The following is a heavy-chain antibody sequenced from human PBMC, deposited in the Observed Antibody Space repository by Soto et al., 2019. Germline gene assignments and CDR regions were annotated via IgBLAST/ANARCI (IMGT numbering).Heavy chain of an antibody. V-gene: IGHV4-59*01. CDR3: ARDLGTMVRGFDY. D-gene: IGHD3-10*01. Sequence: SGTLSLTCTVSGGSISSYYWSWIRQPPGKGLEWIGYIYYSGSTNYNPSLKSRVTISVDTSKNQFSLKLSSVTAADTAVYYCARDLGTMVRGFDYWGQGTRVTVSS. J-gene: IGHJ4*02. CDR1: GGSISSYY. CDR2: IYYSGST.